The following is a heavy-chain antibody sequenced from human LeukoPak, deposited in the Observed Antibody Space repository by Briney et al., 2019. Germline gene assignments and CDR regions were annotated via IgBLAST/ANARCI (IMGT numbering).Heavy chain of an antibody. CDR2: ISSNGGST. V-gene: IGHV3-64*01. CDR1: GFTFSSYA. J-gene: IGHJ4*02. D-gene: IGHD4-17*01. CDR3: VSSDYGDYGSFDY. Sequence: PGGSLRLSCAASGFTFSSYAMHWVRQAPGKGLEYVSAISSNGGSTYYANSAKGRFTISRDNSKNTLYLQMGSLRAEDMAVYYCVSSDYGDYGSFDYWGQGTLVTVSS.